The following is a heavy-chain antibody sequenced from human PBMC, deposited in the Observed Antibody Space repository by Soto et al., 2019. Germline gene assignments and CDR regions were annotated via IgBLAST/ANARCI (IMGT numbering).Heavy chain of an antibody. V-gene: IGHV3-15*01. CDR1: GFTFSDAW. D-gene: IGHD3-22*01. Sequence: EVQLVESGGGLVTPGGSLRLYCAAAGFTFSDAWMSWVRQAPGKGLQWVGRIKSKTDCGTTDYAAPLKGRFTISRDDSEITRYLQMNSHITKGTTVYYCTTAPGVFITHFEYWGQGTMVSVSS. CDR2: IKSKTDCGTT. CDR3: TTAPGVFITHFEY. J-gene: IGHJ4*02.